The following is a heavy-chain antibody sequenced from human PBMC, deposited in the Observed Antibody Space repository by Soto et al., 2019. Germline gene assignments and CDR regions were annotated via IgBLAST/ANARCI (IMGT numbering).Heavy chain of an antibody. CDR3: ARLVLRSSGWYFWYNWFDP. Sequence: SETLSLTCTVSGGSISSYYWSWIRQPPGKGLEWIGYIYYSGSTNYNPSLKSRVTISVDTSKNQFSLKLSSVTAADTAGYYCARLVLRSSGWYFWYNWFDPWGQGTLVTVSS. J-gene: IGHJ5*02. D-gene: IGHD6-19*01. V-gene: IGHV4-59*01. CDR1: GGSISSYY. CDR2: IYYSGST.